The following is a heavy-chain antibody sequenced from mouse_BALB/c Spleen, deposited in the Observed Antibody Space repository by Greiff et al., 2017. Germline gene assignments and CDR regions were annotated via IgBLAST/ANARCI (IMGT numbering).Heavy chain of an antibody. V-gene: IGHV1-7*01. CDR2: INPSTGYT. CDR1: GYTFTSYW. CDR3: ARALYGSSLDY. D-gene: IGHD1-1*01. Sequence: VQRVESGAELAKPGASVKMSCKASGYTFTSYWMHWVKQRPGQGLEWIGYINPSTGYTEYNQKFKDKATLTADKSSSTAYMQLSSLTSEDSAVYYCARALYGSSLDYWGQGTTLTVSS. J-gene: IGHJ2*01.